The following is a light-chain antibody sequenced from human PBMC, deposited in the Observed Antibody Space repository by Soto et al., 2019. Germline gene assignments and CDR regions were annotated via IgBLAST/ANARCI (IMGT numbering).Light chain of an antibody. CDR2: DVT. CDR3: SSYTSASTSVV. J-gene: IGLJ2*01. Sequence: QSVLTQPASVSGSPGQSITISCTGTSSDIGTYNHVSWYQKHPGKAPILIIYDVTDRPSGVSNRFSGSKSGNTASLTISGLQAEDVAEYYCSSYTSASTSVVFGGGTKLTVL. V-gene: IGLV2-14*03. CDR1: SSDIGTYNH.